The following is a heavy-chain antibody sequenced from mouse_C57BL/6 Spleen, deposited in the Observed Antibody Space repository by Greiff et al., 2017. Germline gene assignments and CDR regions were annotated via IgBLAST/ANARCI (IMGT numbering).Heavy chain of an antibody. CDR1: GFNIKDDY. CDR2: IDPENGDT. Sequence: VQLKPSGAELVRPGASVKLSCTASGFNIKDDYMHWVKQRPEQGLEWIGWIDPENGDTEYASKFQGKATITADTSSNTAYLQLSSLTAEDTAVYYCTTGADDKDAYWGQGTLVTVSA. CDR3: TTGADDKDAY. J-gene: IGHJ3*01. V-gene: IGHV14-4*01.